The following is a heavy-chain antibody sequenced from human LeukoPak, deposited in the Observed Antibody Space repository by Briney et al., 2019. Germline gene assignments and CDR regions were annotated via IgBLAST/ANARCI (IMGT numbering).Heavy chain of an antibody. D-gene: IGHD3-16*02. CDR2: INSDGTTT. Sequence: GGSLRLSCAASGFTFSNYWMHWVRQSPGKGLMWVSRINSDGTTTRYADSVKGRFTFSRDNAKNTLYLQINSLRAEDTAVYYCVRAPATVKFDPWGQGTLVTVFS. CDR1: GFTFSNYW. J-gene: IGHJ5*02. CDR3: VRAPATVKFDP. V-gene: IGHV3-74*01.